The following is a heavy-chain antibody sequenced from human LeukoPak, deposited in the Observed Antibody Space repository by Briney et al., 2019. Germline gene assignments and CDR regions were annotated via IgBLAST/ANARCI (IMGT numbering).Heavy chain of an antibody. CDR3: ARYRDGYNPFFDY. CDR1: GGSISSGDYY. Sequence: SETLSLTCTVSGGSISSGDYYWSWIRQPPGKGLEWIGYIYYSGSTYYNPSLKSRVTISVDTSKNRFSLKLSSVTAADTAVYYCARYRDGYNPFFDYWGQGTLVTVSS. J-gene: IGHJ4*02. CDR2: IYYSGST. D-gene: IGHD5-12*01. V-gene: IGHV4-30-4*01.